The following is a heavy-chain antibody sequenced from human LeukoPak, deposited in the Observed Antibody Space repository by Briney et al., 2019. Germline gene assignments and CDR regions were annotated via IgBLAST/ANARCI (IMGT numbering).Heavy chain of an antibody. D-gene: IGHD3-22*01. CDR1: GGSISSYY. CDR2: IYYSGST. J-gene: IGHJ2*01. CDR3: ARAVYYYDSSGYPYWYFDL. Sequence: SETLSLTGTVSGGSISSYYWSWIRQPPGKGLEWIGYIYYSGSTNYNPSLKSRVTISVDTSKNQFSLKLSSVTAADTAVYYCARAVYYYDSSGYPYWYFDLWGRGTLVTVSS. V-gene: IGHV4-59*01.